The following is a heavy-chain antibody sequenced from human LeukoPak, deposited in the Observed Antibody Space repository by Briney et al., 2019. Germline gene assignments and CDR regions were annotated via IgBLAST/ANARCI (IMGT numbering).Heavy chain of an antibody. CDR1: GDSVSSNSNA. Sequence: SQTLSLTCAISGDSVSSNSNAWNWVRQSPSRGLEWLGRTYYRSKWFMDYAVSVKSRMTVNPDTTKNQFSLQLNSVTPEDTAVYYCVRACPKNPFDCWGQGTVVTVSS. D-gene: IGHD2/OR15-2a*01. CDR2: TYYRSKWFM. J-gene: IGHJ4*02. CDR3: VRACPKNPFDC. V-gene: IGHV6-1*01.